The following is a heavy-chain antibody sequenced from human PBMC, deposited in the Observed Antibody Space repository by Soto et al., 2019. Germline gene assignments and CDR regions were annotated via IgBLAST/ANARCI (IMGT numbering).Heavy chain of an antibody. CDR2: IYPGDSDT. D-gene: IGHD6-19*01. J-gene: IGHJ4*02. CDR1: GYSFTSYW. CDR3: ARQWYGAVGYFDY. V-gene: IGHV5-51*01. Sequence: GESLKISCKGSGYSFTSYWIGWVRQMPGKGLEWVGIIYPGDSDTRYSPSFQGQVTSSADKSISTAYLQWSSLKASDTAMYYCARQWYGAVGYFDYWGQGTLVTVSS.